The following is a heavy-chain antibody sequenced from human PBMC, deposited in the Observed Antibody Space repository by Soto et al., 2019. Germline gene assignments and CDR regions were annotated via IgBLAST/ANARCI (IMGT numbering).Heavy chain of an antibody. D-gene: IGHD5-18*01. V-gene: IGHV1-69*12. CDR2: IIPMFGTA. CDR3: ASGIQLWLRRINNGYSG. J-gene: IGHJ4*02. Sequence: QVQLVQSGAEVKKPESSVKVSCKAPGGTFSTYAISWVRQAPGQGLEWMGGIIPMFGTANYAQRVQDRDTFSADESTNTVYMELSSLRSEDTAVYFCASGIQLWLRRINNGYSGWGQGTLVTVSS. CDR1: GGTFSTYA.